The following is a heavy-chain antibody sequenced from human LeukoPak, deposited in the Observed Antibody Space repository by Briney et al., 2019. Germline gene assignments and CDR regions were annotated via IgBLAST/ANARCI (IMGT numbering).Heavy chain of an antibody. CDR1: GFPFSNYW. Sequence: PGGSLRLSCAVSGFPFSNYWIHWVRQAPGKGLVWHSQINPDGTTTTYADAVKGRFTVSRDNAKNTLYLQMNSLSVEDTAIYYCARIATGGPLDWGQGTLVIVSS. J-gene: IGHJ4*02. CDR3: ARIATGGPLD. CDR2: INPDGTTT. V-gene: IGHV3-74*01. D-gene: IGHD2-8*02.